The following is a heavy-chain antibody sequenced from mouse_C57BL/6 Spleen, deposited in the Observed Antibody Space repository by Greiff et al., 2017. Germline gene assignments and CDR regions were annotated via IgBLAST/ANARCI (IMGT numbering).Heavy chain of an antibody. J-gene: IGHJ3*01. V-gene: IGHV3-6*01. CDR2: ISYDGSN. D-gene: IGHD3-3*01. CDR1: GYSITSGYY. CDR3: AREGTGPAWFAY. Sequence: ESGPGLVKPSQSLSLTCSVTGYSITSGYYWNWIRQFPGNKLEWMGYISYDGSNNYNPSLKNRISITRDTSKNQFFLKLNSVTTEDTATYYCAREGTGPAWFAYWGQGTLVTVSA.